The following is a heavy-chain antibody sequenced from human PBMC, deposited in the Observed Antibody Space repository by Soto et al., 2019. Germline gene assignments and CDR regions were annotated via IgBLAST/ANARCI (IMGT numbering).Heavy chain of an antibody. D-gene: IGHD4-17*01. V-gene: IGHV1-69*13. CDR2: IIPIFGTA. CDR1: GGTFSSYA. Sequence: SVKVSCKASGGTFSSYAISWVRQAPGQGLEWMGGIIPIFGTANYAQKFQGRVTITADESTSTAYMELSSLRSEDTAVYYCATTYGDYEYYFDYWGQGTLVTVSS. CDR3: ATTYGDYEYYFDY. J-gene: IGHJ4*02.